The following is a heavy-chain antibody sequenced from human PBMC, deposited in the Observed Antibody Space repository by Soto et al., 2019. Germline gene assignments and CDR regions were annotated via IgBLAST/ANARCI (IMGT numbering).Heavy chain of an antibody. CDR2: IYYSGRT. D-gene: IGHD3-16*01. V-gene: IGHV4-31*03. J-gene: IGHJ4*02. CDR3: AREPGEWSHFDY. Sequence: QVQLQESGPGLVKPSQTLSLTCTVSGGSISSGGYYWSWIRQHPGKGLEWIGYIYYSGRTYYNPSLKSRVTMSVDTSKNQFSRKLSSVTAADTAVYYCAREPGEWSHFDYWGQGTLVTVSS. CDR1: GGSISSGGYY.